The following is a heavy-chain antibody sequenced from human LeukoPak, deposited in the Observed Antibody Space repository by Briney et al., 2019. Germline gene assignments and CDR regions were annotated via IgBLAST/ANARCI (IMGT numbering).Heavy chain of an antibody. CDR3: AKDLDGSGSCSDY. CDR1: GFTFRRYG. CDR2: ISYDGSNK. Sequence: GGSLRLSCAASGFTFRRYGVHWVRQAPGKGLEWVAVISYDGSNKYYADSVKGRFTISRDNSKNTLYLQMNSLRAEDTAVYYCAKDLDGSGSCSDYWGQGTLVTVSS. D-gene: IGHD3-10*01. J-gene: IGHJ4*02. V-gene: IGHV3-30*18.